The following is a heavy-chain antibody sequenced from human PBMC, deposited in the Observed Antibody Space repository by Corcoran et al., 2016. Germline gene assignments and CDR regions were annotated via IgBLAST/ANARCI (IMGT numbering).Heavy chain of an antibody. CDR3: ATSLGYGDSADY. D-gene: IGHD4-17*01. V-gene: IGHV4-30-4*08. CDR2: IYYSGST. CDR1: GGSISSSSYY. Sequence: QLQLQESGPGLVKPSQTLSLTCTVSGGSISSSSYYWGWIRQPPGKGLEWIGYIYYSGSTYYNPSLKSRVTISVDTSKNQFSLKLSSVTAADTAVYYCATSLGYGDSADYWGQGTLVTVSS. J-gene: IGHJ4*02.